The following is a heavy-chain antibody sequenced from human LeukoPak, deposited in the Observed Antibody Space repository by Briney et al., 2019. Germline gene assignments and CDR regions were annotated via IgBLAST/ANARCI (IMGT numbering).Heavy chain of an antibody. J-gene: IGHJ4*02. CDR3: AKDDAWLQYGN. V-gene: IGHV3-23*01. CDR2: ISPNGVIT. D-gene: IGHD5-24*01. Sequence: GGSLRLSCAASGFTFSSHGMNWVRQAPGKGLEWVSGISPNGVITYYADSVKGRFTISRDNSKGTVYLQMNSLRPEDAAVYYCAKDDAWLQYGNWGRGTLVTVSS. CDR1: GFTFSSHG.